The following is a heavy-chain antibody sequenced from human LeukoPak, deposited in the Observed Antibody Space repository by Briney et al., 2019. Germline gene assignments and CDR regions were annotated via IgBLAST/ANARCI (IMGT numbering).Heavy chain of an antibody. CDR3: ARAPHYSNYGPYYYGMDV. Sequence: GGSLRLSCAASGVTLSSYAMSWARQAPGKGLEWVSGISSSGSGGNTYYADSVKGRFTIPRDSSKNTLFLHMNTLRAEDTAVYYCARAPHYSNYGPYYYGMDVWGQGTTVTVSS. J-gene: IGHJ6*02. CDR1: GVTLSSYA. D-gene: IGHD4-11*01. CDR2: ISSSGSGGNT. V-gene: IGHV3-23*01.